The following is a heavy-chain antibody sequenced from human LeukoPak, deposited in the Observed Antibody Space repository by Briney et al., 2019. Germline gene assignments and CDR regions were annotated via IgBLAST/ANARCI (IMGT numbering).Heavy chain of an antibody. V-gene: IGHV3-30*04. CDR3: ARAAHRGFSFDY. Sequence: GRSLRLSCAASGFTFSSYAMHWVRQAPGKGLEWVAVISYDGSNKYYAGSVKGRFTISRDTSKNTLYLQMNSLRAEDTAVYYCARAAHRGFSFDYWGQGTLVTVSS. J-gene: IGHJ4*02. CDR2: ISYDGSNK. CDR1: GFTFSSYA. D-gene: IGHD3-10*01.